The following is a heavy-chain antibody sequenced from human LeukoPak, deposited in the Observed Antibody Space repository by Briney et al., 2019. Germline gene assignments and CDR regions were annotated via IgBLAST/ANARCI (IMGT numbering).Heavy chain of an antibody. CDR3: AKCPYYYDSSGYYFDY. CDR2: ISGSGGST. J-gene: IGHJ4*02. Sequence: GGSLRLSCAASGFTFSSYAMSWVRPAPWKGLAWVSVISGSGGSTYYADSVKGRFTISRDNSKNTLYLQMNSLRAEDTAVYYCAKCPYYYDSSGYYFDYWGQGTLVTVSS. D-gene: IGHD3-22*01. V-gene: IGHV3-23*01. CDR1: GFTFSSYA.